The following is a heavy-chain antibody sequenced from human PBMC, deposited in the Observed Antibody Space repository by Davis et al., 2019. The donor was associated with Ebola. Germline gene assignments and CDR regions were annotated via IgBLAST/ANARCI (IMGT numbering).Heavy chain of an antibody. J-gene: IGHJ6*02. CDR2: IYYSGST. CDR1: GGSISSGDYY. Sequence: SETLSLTCTVSGGSISSGDYYWSWIRQPPGKGLEWIGYIYYSGSTYYNPSLKSRVTISVDTSKNQFSLKLSSVTAADTAVYYCARLQAHYYYYGMDVWGQGTTVTVSS. CDR3: ARLQAHYYYYGMDV. V-gene: IGHV4-30-4*01.